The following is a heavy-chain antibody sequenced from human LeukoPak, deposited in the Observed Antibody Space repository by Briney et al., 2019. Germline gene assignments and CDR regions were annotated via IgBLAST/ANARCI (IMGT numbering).Heavy chain of an antibody. CDR1: GYTFTSYY. J-gene: IGHJ4*02. D-gene: IGHD1-26*01. CDR3: ARERREQLLPPYTRLVTYFDY. Sequence: ASVKVSCKASGYTFTSYYMHWVRQAPGQGLEWMGIINPSGGSTSYAQKFQGRVTMTRDMSTSTVYMELSSLRSEDTAVYYCARERREQLLPPYTRLVTYFDYWGQGTLVTVSS. V-gene: IGHV1-46*01. CDR2: INPSGGST.